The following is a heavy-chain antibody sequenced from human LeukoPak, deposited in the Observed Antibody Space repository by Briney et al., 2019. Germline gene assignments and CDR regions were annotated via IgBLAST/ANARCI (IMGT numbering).Heavy chain of an antibody. CDR3: ASSGSYRFDY. V-gene: IGHV3-48*02. D-gene: IGHD1-26*01. CDR2: ITASGTAM. CDR1: GFTFSSYS. J-gene: IGHJ4*02. Sequence: GGSLRLSCAASGFTFSSYSMNRVRQAPGKGLEWVSHITASGTAMFYADSVKGRFTISRDNAKNSLYLQMNSLRDEDTAVYYCASSGSYRFDYWGQGTLVTVSS.